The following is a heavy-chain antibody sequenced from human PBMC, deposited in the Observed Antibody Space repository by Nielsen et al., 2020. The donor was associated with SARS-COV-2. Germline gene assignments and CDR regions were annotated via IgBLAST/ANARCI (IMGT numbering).Heavy chain of an antibody. V-gene: IGHV4-34*01. Sequence: SETLSLTCTVSGGSISSYYWSWIRQPPGKGLEWIGEINHSGSTNYNPSLKSRVTISVDTSKNQFSLKLSSVTAADTAVYYCARATRGYYPYYYYYGMDVWGQGTTVTVSS. J-gene: IGHJ6*02. D-gene: IGHD3-22*01. CDR2: INHSGST. CDR1: GGSISSYY. CDR3: ARATRGYYPYYYYYGMDV.